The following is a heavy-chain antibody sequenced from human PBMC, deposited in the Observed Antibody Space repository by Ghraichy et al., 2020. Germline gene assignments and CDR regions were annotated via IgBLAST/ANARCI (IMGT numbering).Heavy chain of an antibody. Sequence: GGSLRLSCAASGFTFSSYAMSWVRQAPEKGLEWVSAISGSGGSIYYADSVKGRLTISRDNSKNTLYLQMNSLRAEDTAVYYCAKVVGRHIVVVTGTKTYIDYWGQGTLVTVSS. J-gene: IGHJ4*02. V-gene: IGHV3-23*01. D-gene: IGHD2-21*02. CDR2: ISGSGGSI. CDR1: GFTFSSYA. CDR3: AKVVGRHIVVVTGTKTYIDY.